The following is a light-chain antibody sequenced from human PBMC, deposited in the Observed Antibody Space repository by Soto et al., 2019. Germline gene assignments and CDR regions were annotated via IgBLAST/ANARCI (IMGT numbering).Light chain of an antibody. Sequence: QSALTQPASVSGSPGQSITISCTGTSSDVGDYNYVSWYQQHPDKAPKLMIYEVSNRPSGVSSRFSGSKSGNTASLTISGVQAEDEADYYCSSYTSSGTVVFGGGTKLTVL. V-gene: IGLV2-14*01. CDR3: SSYTSSGTVV. J-gene: IGLJ2*01. CDR2: EVS. CDR1: SSDVGDYNY.